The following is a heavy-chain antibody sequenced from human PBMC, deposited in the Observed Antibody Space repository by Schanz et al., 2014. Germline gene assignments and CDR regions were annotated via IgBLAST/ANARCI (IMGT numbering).Heavy chain of an antibody. V-gene: IGHV4-59*01. CDR3: ARVGQGAVATGSNTFYYYVMDV. CDR1: GGSISSYY. D-gene: IGHD6-13*01. Sequence: QVQLQESGPGLVKPSETLSLTCAVSGGSISSYYWSWIRQPPGKALEWIGYIYSSGTTHYNPSRKSPVTISIDASKNQFSLKLTSVTAADTGVYYCARVGQGAVATGSNTFYYYVMDVWGQGTTVTVSS. CDR2: IYSSGTT. J-gene: IGHJ6*02.